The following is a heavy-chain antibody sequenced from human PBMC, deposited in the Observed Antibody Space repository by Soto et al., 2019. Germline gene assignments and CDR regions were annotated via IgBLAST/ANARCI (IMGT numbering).Heavy chain of an antibody. J-gene: IGHJ4*02. V-gene: IGHV3-7*03. CDR2: IDPDGSQK. CDR1: GFTFSTYW. D-gene: IGHD1-26*01. Sequence: EVQLVDSGGDLVQPGGSLRLSCAASGFTFSTYWMSWVRQAPGKGLEWVANIDPDGSQKYYVDSVKGRFTISRDNAKNLLYLQMSSLRAEDTAVYYCARDMGPSGAYGYWGQGTLVTVSS. CDR3: ARDMGPSGAYGY.